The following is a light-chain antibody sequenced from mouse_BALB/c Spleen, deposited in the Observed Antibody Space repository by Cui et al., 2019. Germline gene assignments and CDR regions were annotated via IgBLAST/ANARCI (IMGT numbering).Light chain of an antibody. CDR1: SSVSY. CDR2: LTS. J-gene: IGKJ5*01. Sequence: IALTHSPALMSASPGEKVTMTCTASSSVSYLYWYQQKPRSSPKPWIYLTSNLASGVPARFSGSGSGTSYSLTISSMEAEDAATYYCQQWSSNPLTFGAGTKLELK. CDR3: QQWSSNPLT. V-gene: IGKV4-68*01.